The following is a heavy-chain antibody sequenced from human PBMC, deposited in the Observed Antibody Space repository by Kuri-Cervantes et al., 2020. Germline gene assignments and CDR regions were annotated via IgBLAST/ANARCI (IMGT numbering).Heavy chain of an antibody. CDR3: ARGSIAAAGTSTFDY. D-gene: IGHD6-13*01. CDR2: INHSGNT. J-gene: IGHJ4*02. Sequence: GSLRLSCAVYGGSFNDFYWTWIRQPPGKGLEWIGEINHSGNTNYNPSLKSRVTISVDTSNKQFSLKMTSVTAADTAVYYCARGSIAAAGTSTFDYWGQGTLVTVSS. V-gene: IGHV4-34*01. CDR1: GGSFNDFY.